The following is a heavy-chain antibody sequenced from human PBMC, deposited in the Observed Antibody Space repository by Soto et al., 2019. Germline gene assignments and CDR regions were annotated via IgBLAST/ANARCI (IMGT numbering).Heavy chain of an antibody. J-gene: IGHJ4*02. CDR1: GDSITRNSYF. V-gene: IGHV4-39*01. CDR3: ARHFSVDYFDY. Sequence: QLQLQESGPGLVKPSETLSLTCTVSGDSITRNSYFWAWIRQPPGKGLEWIGSIYYSGTTYYNPSLKSRVTISVDRSKNQFSLKLNSVTAADTAVYYCARHFSVDYFDYWGQGALVTVSS. CDR2: IYYSGTT.